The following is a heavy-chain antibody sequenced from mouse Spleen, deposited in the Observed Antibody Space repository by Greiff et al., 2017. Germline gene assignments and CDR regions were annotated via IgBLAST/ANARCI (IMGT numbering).Heavy chain of an antibody. Sequence: VQLQQPGAELVKPGASVKLSCKASGYTFTSYWMHWVKQRPGQGLEWIGMIHPNSGSTNYNEKFKSKATLTVDKSSSTAYMQLSSLTSEDSAVYYCARGWGDYYGSSPFDYWGQGTTLTVSS. J-gene: IGHJ2*01. CDR2: IHPNSGST. V-gene: IGHV1-64*01. CDR3: ARGWGDYYGSSPFDY. CDR1: GYTFTSYW. D-gene: IGHD1-1*01.